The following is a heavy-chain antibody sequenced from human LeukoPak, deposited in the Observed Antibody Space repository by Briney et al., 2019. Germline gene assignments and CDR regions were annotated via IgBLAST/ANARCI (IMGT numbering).Heavy chain of an antibody. CDR3: ARDNGGRDGYKEAFDI. CDR1: GYTFTIYG. CDR2: ISAYNGNT. Sequence: ASVTVSFKASGYTFTIYGISWVRQAPGQGLEWMGWISAYNGNTNYAQKLQGRVTMTTDTSTSTAYMELRSLRSDDTAVYYCARDNGGRDGYKEAFDIWGQGTMVTVSS. D-gene: IGHD5-24*01. J-gene: IGHJ3*02. V-gene: IGHV1-18*01.